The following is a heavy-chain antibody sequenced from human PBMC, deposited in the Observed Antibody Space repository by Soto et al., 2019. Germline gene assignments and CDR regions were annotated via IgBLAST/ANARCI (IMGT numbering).Heavy chain of an antibody. CDR1: GCTFSSYA. D-gene: IGHD6-6*01. Sequence: SVKVSCKASGCTFSSYAISWVRQAPGQGLEWMGGIIPIFGTANYAQKFQVRVTITAGESTSTAYMDLSSLRSEDRAVYDCAARRSISSAYDHYCGRDVRSQGTTVTVSS. CDR2: IIPIFGTA. CDR3: AARRSISSAYDHYCGRDV. V-gene: IGHV1-69*13. J-gene: IGHJ6*02.